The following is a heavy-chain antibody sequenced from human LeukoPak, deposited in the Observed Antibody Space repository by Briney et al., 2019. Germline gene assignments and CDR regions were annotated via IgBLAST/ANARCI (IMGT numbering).Heavy chain of an antibody. CDR3: ARDRLLWFGETTNWFDP. CDR1: GYTFTSYG. D-gene: IGHD3-10*01. V-gene: IGHV1-18*01. J-gene: IGHJ5*02. CDR2: ISAYNGNT. Sequence: ASVKVSCKASGYTFTSYGISWVRQAPGQGLEWMGWISAYNGNTNYAQKLQGRVTMTTDTSTSTAYMELRSLRSDDTAVYYCARDRLLWFGETTNWFDPWGQGTLVTVPS.